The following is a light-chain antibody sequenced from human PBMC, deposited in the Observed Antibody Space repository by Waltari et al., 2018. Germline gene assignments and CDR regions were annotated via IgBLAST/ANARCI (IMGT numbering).Light chain of an antibody. J-gene: IGKJ1*01. Sequence: DIQMTQSPSTLPASVGDRVAITCRASQSVNSWLAWYQQKPGKAPKFLIYKASSLESGVPSRFSGSGSGTEFTLTISNLQPDDFATYYCQQYNRYSTFGQGTKVELK. V-gene: IGKV1-5*03. CDR3: QQYNRYST. CDR2: KAS. CDR1: QSVNSW.